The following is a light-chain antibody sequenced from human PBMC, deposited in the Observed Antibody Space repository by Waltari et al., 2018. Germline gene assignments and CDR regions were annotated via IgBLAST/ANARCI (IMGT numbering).Light chain of an antibody. J-gene: IGKJ4*01. Sequence: EIVLTQSPATLSLSPGERATLSCRASHSVGNFLAWYQLKPGQPPRLLIYDSSSRATGIPPRFSGSGSGTDFTLTISSLEPEDFAVYYCQHRSKWPPLTFGGGTKVEIK. CDR1: HSVGNF. CDR3: QHRSKWPPLT. CDR2: DSS. V-gene: IGKV3-11*01.